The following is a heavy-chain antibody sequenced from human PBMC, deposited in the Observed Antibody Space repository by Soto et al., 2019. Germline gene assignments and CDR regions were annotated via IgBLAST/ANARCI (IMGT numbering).Heavy chain of an antibody. D-gene: IGHD2-15*01. CDR2: IYYSGST. CDR1: GGSISSGGYY. CDR3: ARDRVGYCSGGSCYSRSWFDP. J-gene: IGHJ5*02. Sequence: SETLSLTCTVSGGSISSGGYYWSWIRQHPGKGLEWIGYIYYSGSTYYNPSLKSRVTISVDTSKNQFSLKLSSVTAADTAVYYCARDRVGYCSGGSCYSRSWFDPWGQGTSVTVSS. V-gene: IGHV4-31*03.